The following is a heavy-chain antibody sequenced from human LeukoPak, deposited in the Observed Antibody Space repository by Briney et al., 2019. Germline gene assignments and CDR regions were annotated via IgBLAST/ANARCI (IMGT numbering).Heavy chain of an antibody. CDR2: INPNSGGT. V-gene: IGHV1-2*02. Sequence: ASVKVSCKASGYTFTGYYMHWVRQAPAQGLEWMGWINPNSGGTNYPQKFQGRVTMTRDTSIRRAYMELSRLRSDDTAVYYWARERDAFDIWGQGTMVTVSS. CDR3: ARERDAFDI. CDR1: GYTFTGYY. J-gene: IGHJ3*02.